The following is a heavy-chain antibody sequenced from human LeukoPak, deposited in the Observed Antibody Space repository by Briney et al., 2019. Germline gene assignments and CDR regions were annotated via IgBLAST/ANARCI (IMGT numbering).Heavy chain of an antibody. Sequence: KPSETLPLTRTVSGGSISSYSWSWIRQPPGKGLEWIGYIYYSGSTNYNPSLKSRVTISVDTSKNQFSLKLSSVTAADTAVYYCARHMGGGWAYHFDYWGQGTLVTVSS. J-gene: IGHJ4*02. D-gene: IGHD6-19*01. CDR2: IYYSGST. V-gene: IGHV4-59*08. CDR1: GGSISSYS. CDR3: ARHMGGGWAYHFDY.